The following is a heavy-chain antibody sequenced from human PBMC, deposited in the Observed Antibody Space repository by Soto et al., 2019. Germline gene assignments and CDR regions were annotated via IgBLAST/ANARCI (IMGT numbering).Heavy chain of an antibody. V-gene: IGHV4-39*01. CDR3: ARASGYYYSNFDY. CDR1: GGSISSSSYY. J-gene: IGHJ4*02. Sequence: QLQLQESGPGLVKPSETLSLTCTVSGGSISSSSYYWGWIRQPPGKGLEWIGSIYYSGSTYYNPPLKSRVTISVDTSKNQFALKLSSVTAADTAVYYCARASGYYYSNFDYWGQGTLVNVSS. D-gene: IGHD3-22*01. CDR2: IYYSGST.